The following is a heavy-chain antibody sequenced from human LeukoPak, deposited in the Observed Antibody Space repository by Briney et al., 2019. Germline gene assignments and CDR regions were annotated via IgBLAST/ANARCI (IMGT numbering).Heavy chain of an antibody. CDR2: INPSGGST. V-gene: IGHV1-46*03. Sequence: ASVKVSCKASGYTSTSYYMHWVRQAPGQGLEWMGIINPSGGSTSYAQKFQGRVTMTRDTSTSTVYMELSSLRSEDTAVYYCARAQQLVFGAFDIWGQGTMVTVSS. D-gene: IGHD6-13*01. J-gene: IGHJ3*02. CDR3: ARAQQLVFGAFDI. CDR1: GYTSTSYY.